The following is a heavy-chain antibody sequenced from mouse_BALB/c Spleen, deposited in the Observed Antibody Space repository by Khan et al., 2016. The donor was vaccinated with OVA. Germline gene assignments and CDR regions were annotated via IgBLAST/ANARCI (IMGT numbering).Heavy chain of an antibody. D-gene: IGHD1-1*02. Sequence: EVELVESGGDLVKPGGSLKLSCAASGFTFSTYGMSWVRQTPDKRLEWVATISTGGHYTYYQDSVKGRFTISRDNAKNTLYLQMPSLKSEDAAMFYCARLAYYYDSEGFAYWGQGTLVTVSA. V-gene: IGHV5-6*01. CDR2: ISTGGHYT. CDR1: GFTFSTYG. J-gene: IGHJ3*01. CDR3: ARLAYYYDSEGFAY.